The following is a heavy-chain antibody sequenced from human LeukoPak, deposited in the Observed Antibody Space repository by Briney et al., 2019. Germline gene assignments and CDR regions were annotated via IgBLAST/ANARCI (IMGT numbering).Heavy chain of an antibody. CDR3: ARRVGDKDYFDY. J-gene: IGHJ4*02. D-gene: IGHD1-26*01. V-gene: IGHV4-59*01. Sequence: PSETLSLTCTVSGASISSYYWSWIRQPPGKGLEWIAYIYYSGSTNYNPSLKSRVTISVDTSKNQFSLKLSSVTAADTAVYYCARRVGDKDYFDYWGQGTLVTVSS. CDR1: GASISSYY. CDR2: IYYSGST.